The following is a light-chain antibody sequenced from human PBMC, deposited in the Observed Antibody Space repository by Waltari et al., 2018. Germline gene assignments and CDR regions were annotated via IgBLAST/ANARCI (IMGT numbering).Light chain of an antibody. CDR2: DVN. V-gene: IGLV2-14*03. CDR3: SSFTSSTTGI. J-gene: IGLJ2*01. Sequence: SALTQPDSVSGSPGQSITISCSGISSDSGGYEYVSWYQQHPGKAPKVIIYDVNNRPSWVSHRFSGSKSGSSASLTISGLQAEDEADYYCSSFTSSTTGIFGGGTKVTVL. CDR1: SSDSGGYEY.